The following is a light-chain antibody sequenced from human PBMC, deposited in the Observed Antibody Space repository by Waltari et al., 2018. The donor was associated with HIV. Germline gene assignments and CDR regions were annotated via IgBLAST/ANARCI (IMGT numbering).Light chain of an antibody. V-gene: IGLV2-23*01. CDR1: SSDVGSYNL. Sequence: QSALTQPASVSGSPGQSITISCTGTSSDVGSYNLVSWYQQHPGKAPKLMIYEGSKRPSGVSNRFSGSKSDNTASLTISGLQAEDEATYYCSSYARSSVLFGGGTKVTVL. J-gene: IGLJ2*01. CDR3: SSYARSSVL. CDR2: EGS.